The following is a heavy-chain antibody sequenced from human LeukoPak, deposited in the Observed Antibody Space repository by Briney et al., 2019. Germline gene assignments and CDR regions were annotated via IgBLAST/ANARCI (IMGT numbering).Heavy chain of an antibody. V-gene: IGHV3-23*01. D-gene: IGHD6-13*01. CDR2: ISGSGAKT. J-gene: IGHJ4*02. CDR3: AKEYSSSGYFDY. Sequence: PGGSLRLSCAASGFTFSSYAMSWVRRAPGKGMEWGSAISGSGAKTYYADSVKGRFTITRDNSKNTLYLQMNSLRAEDTAVYYCAKEYSSSGYFDYWGQGTLVTVSS. CDR1: GFTFSSYA.